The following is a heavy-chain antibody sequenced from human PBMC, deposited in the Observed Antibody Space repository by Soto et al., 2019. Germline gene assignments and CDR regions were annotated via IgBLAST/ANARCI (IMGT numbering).Heavy chain of an antibody. J-gene: IGHJ4*02. Sequence: GSLRLSCAASGFTFSSYAMSWVRQAPGKGLEWVSAISGSGGSTYYADSVKGRFTISRDNSKNTLYLQMNSLRAEDTAVYYCAKGGSLSSSWSPFDYWGQGTLVTVSS. V-gene: IGHV3-23*01. CDR1: GFTFSSYA. CDR2: ISGSGGST. CDR3: AKGGSLSSSWSPFDY. D-gene: IGHD6-13*01.